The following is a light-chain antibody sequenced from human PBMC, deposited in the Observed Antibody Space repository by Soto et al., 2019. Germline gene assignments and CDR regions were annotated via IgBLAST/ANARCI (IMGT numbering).Light chain of an antibody. CDR3: QQYNNWPPVT. CDR1: QSVSSY. CDR2: SAS. V-gene: IGKV3-15*01. J-gene: IGKJ5*01. Sequence: EIVLTQSPGTLSLSPGERATLSCRASQSVSSYLAWYQQKPGQAPRLLIYSASRGATGFPARFSGSGSGTEFTLTISSLQSEDFAVYYCQQYNNWPPVTFGQGTRLEIK.